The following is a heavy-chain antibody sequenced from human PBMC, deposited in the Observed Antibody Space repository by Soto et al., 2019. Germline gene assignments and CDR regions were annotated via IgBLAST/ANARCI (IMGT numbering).Heavy chain of an antibody. CDR1: GGSISGGVHS. Sequence: QVQLQASGPGLVKPSETLSLTCTVSGGSISGGVHSWSWIRQPPGKCLEWIGHIFDSGSTYYNPSLKSRLTISVDTSKNQFSLRLSSVTAADTAVYYCAREIMPLTNDWYFDLWGRGTLVTVSS. CDR3: AREIMPLTNDWYFDL. J-gene: IGHJ2*01. D-gene: IGHD2-8*01. CDR2: IFDSGST. V-gene: IGHV4-30-4*01.